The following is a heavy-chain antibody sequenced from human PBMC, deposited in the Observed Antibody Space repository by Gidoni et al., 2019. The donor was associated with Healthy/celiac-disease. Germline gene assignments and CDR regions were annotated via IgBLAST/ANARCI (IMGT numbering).Heavy chain of an antibody. D-gene: IGHD2-2*01. V-gene: IGHV3-33*01. Sequence: QVQLVESGGGVVQPGRSLRLSCAASGFPFSSYGMHWVGQAPGKGLAWVAVIWYDGSNKYYADSVKGRFTISRDNSKNTLYLQMNSLRAEDTAVYYCARDLEYCSSTSCSSDYYYYGMDVWGQGTTVTVSS. CDR2: IWYDGSNK. CDR3: ARDLEYCSSTSCSSDYYYYGMDV. CDR1: GFPFSSYG. J-gene: IGHJ6*02.